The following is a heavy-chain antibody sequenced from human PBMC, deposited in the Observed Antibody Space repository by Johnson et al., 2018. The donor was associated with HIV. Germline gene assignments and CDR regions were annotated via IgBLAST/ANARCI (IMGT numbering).Heavy chain of an antibody. J-gene: IGHJ3*02. D-gene: IGHD3-22*01. CDR1: GFTFSSYA. Sequence: QVQLVESGGGMVQPGRSLRLSCAASGFTFSSYAMHWVRQAPGKGLEWVAVISSDGSNKYYADSVKGRFTISRDNSKNTLYLQMNSLRAEDTAVYYCARASGLRYDYDSSGYGGDAFDIWGQGTMVTVSS. V-gene: IGHV3-30*04. CDR2: ISSDGSNK. CDR3: ARASGLRYDYDSSGYGGDAFDI.